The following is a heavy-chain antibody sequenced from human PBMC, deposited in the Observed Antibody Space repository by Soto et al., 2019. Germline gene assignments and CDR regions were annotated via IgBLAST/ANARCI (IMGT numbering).Heavy chain of an antibody. V-gene: IGHV1-18*01. D-gene: IGHD1-1*01. CDR2: ISAHNGNT. J-gene: IGHJ4*02. Sequence: QIHLVQSGAEVKKPGASVKVSCKASGYTFTSYGITWVRQAPGQGLEWMGWISAHNGNTDYAQKLQGRVIVTRDTSTSTAYMELRSLRSDDTAVYYCARGRYGDYWGQGALVTVSS. CDR1: GYTFTSYG. CDR3: ARGRYGDY.